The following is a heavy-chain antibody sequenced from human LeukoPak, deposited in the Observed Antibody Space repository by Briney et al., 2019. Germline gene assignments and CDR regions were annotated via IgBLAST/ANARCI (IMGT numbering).Heavy chain of an antibody. CDR3: AKSDYDYVWGSTHLAYYFDY. CDR1: GFTFDDYT. Sequence: GGSLRLSCAASGFTFDDYTMHWVRQAPGKGLEWVSLISWDGGSTYYADSVKGRFTISRDNSKNSLYLQMNSLRTEDTALYYRAKSDYDYVWGSTHLAYYFDYWGQGTLVTVSS. CDR2: ISWDGGST. D-gene: IGHD3-16*01. J-gene: IGHJ4*02. V-gene: IGHV3-43*01.